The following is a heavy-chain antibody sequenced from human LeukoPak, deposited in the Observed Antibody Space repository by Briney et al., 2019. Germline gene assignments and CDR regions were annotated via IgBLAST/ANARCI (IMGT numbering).Heavy chain of an antibody. J-gene: IGHJ4*02. Sequence: PSETLSLTCAVYGGSFSGYYWSWIRQPPGKGLEWIGEINHSGSTNYNPSLKSRVTISVDTSKNQFSLKLSSVTAADTAVYYCARGPYYYDSSGQSGYWGQGTLVTVSS. CDR2: INHSGST. V-gene: IGHV4-34*01. CDR3: ARGPYYYDSSGQSGY. D-gene: IGHD3-22*01. CDR1: GGSFSGYY.